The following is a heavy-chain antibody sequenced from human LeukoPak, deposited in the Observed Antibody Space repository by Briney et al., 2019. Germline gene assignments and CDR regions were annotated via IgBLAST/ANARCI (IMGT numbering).Heavy chain of an antibody. CDR3: ARDPVPADRRSFDY. V-gene: IGHV4-39*07. D-gene: IGHD2-2*01. Sequence: SETLSLTCTVSGGSISSSSYYWGWIRQPPGKGLERIGSIYYSGSTYYNPSLKSRVTISVDTSKNQFSLKLSSVTAADTAVYYCARDPVPADRRSFDYWGQGTLVTVSS. CDR2: IYYSGST. J-gene: IGHJ4*02. CDR1: GGSISSSSYY.